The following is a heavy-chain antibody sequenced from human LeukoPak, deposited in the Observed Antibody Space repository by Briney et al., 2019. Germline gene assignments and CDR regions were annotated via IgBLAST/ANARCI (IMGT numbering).Heavy chain of an antibody. D-gene: IGHD1-26*01. V-gene: IGHV1-69*13. Sequence: SVKVSCKASGDTFSSYAISWVRQAPGQGLEWMGGIIPIFGTANYAQKFQGRVTITADESTSTAYMELSSLRSEDTAVYYCARLDSGSYRFDYWGQGTLVTVSS. CDR2: IIPIFGTA. CDR1: GDTFSSYA. J-gene: IGHJ4*02. CDR3: ARLDSGSYRFDY.